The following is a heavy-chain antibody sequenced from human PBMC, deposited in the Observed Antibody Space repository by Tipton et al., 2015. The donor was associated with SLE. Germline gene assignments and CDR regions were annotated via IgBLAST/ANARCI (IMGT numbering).Heavy chain of an antibody. J-gene: IGHJ1*01. CDR3: ARSFQH. Sequence: LRLSCAVYGGSFSGYYWSWIRQPPGKGLEWIGEINHSGSTNYNPSLKSRVTISVDTSKNQFSLKLSSVTAADTAVYYCARSFQHWGQGTLVTVSS. CDR1: GGSFSGYY. V-gene: IGHV4-34*01. CDR2: INHSGST.